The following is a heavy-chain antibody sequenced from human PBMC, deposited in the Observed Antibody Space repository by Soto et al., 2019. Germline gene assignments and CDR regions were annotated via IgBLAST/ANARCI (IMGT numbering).Heavy chain of an antibody. D-gene: IGHD1-26*01. Sequence: GGSLRLSCAASGFTFSSYGMHWVRQAPGKGLEWVAVISYDGSNKYYADSVKGRFTISRDNSKNTLYLQMNSLRAEDTAVYYCAKDGVGATGYYYYGMDVWGQGTTVTVSS. CDR2: ISYDGSNK. V-gene: IGHV3-30*18. CDR3: AKDGVGATGYYYYGMDV. CDR1: GFTFSSYG. J-gene: IGHJ6*02.